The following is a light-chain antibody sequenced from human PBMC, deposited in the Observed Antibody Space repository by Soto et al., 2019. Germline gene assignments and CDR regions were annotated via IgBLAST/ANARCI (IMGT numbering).Light chain of an antibody. Sequence: EIVLTQSPGTLSLSPGERATLSCRASQSVSSSYLAWYQQKPGQAPRLLIYGASSRATGIPDRFSGSGSGTDFNLTISILELEDFAVYYCQQYGSSPPVYTFGQGTQLEIK. CDR1: QSVSSSY. CDR2: GAS. CDR3: QQYGSSPPVYT. J-gene: IGKJ2*01. V-gene: IGKV3-20*01.